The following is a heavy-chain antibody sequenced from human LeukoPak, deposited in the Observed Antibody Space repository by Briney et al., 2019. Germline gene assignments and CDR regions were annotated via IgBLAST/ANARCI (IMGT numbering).Heavy chain of an antibody. CDR3: AREQASGSYYDLYYFDY. D-gene: IGHD1-26*01. CDR1: GFTFSSYA. J-gene: IGHJ4*02. Sequence: PGGSLRLSCAASGFTFSSYAMHWVRQAPGKGLEWVAVISYDGSNKYYADSVKGRFTISRDNSKNTLYLQMNSLRAEDTAVYYCAREQASGSYYDLYYFDYWGQGTLVTVSS. V-gene: IGHV3-30*14. CDR2: ISYDGSNK.